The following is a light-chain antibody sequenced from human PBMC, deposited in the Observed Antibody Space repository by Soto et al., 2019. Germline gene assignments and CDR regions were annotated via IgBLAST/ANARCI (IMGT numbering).Light chain of an antibody. Sequence: DLQMTQSPSSVSASVGDRVTITCRASQGISNWLAWYQQQPGKAPKLLIYGASSLQSGVPSRFSGGGSGTHFTLIISSLQPEDFATYYCQQTNTFLPLNFVGGTKVEI. V-gene: IGKV1-12*01. CDR3: QQTNTFLPLN. CDR2: GAS. J-gene: IGKJ4*01. CDR1: QGISNW.